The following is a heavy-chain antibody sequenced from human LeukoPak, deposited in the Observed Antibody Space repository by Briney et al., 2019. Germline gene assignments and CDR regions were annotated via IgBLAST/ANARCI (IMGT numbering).Heavy chain of an antibody. CDR2: INHSGST. CDR3: ARERDYGDY. V-gene: IGHV4-34*01. CDR1: GGSFSGYY. Sequence: SETLSLTCAVYGGSFSGYYWSWIRQPPGKGLEGIGEINHSGSTNYNPSLKSRVPISVDTSKNQFSLKLTSVTGSGTAIYYCARERDYGDYWGQGTLVTVSS. J-gene: IGHJ4*02.